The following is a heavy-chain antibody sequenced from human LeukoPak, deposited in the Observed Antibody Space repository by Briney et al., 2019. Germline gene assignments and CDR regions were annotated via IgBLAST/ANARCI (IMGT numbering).Heavy chain of an antibody. CDR1: GGSISSYY. Sequence: PSETLSLTCTVSGGSISSYYWSWIRQPPGGGLEWVSAISGSGGSTYYADSVKGRFTISRDNSKNTLYLQMNSLRAEDTAVYYCAKDLPQRNWGQGTLVTVSS. CDR3: AKDLPQRN. V-gene: IGHV3-23*01. CDR2: ISGSGGST. D-gene: IGHD5-24*01. J-gene: IGHJ4*02.